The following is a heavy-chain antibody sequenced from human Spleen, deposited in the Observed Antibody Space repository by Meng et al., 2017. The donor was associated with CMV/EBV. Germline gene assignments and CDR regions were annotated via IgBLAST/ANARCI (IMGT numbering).Heavy chain of an antibody. J-gene: IGHJ4*02. CDR1: GYTFTTSA. CDR3: ASGLVGVTEPYY. CDR2: INTNTGNP. V-gene: IGHV7-4-1*02. D-gene: IGHD1-26*01. Sequence: QVQLVQPGSELKKPGASGKVSCKASGYTFTTSAMNWVRQAPGQGLEWMGWINTNTGNPTYAPGFTGRFVFSLDPSVSTAYLQISSLKAEDTAMYYCASGLVGVTEPYYWGQGTLVTVSS.